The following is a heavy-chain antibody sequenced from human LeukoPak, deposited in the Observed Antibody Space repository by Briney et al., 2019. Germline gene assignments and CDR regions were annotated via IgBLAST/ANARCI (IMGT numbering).Heavy chain of an antibody. D-gene: IGHD6-13*01. CDR1: GGSISSGGYS. V-gene: IGHV4-30-2*01. CDR2: IYHSGST. J-gene: IGHJ5*02. CDR3: ARTAAGTGWFDP. Sequence: SETLSLTCAVSGGSISSGGYSWSWIRQPPGKGLEWIGYIYHSGSTYYNSSLKSRVTISVDRSKNQFSLKLSSVTAADTAVYYCARTAAGTGWFDPWGQGTLVTVSS.